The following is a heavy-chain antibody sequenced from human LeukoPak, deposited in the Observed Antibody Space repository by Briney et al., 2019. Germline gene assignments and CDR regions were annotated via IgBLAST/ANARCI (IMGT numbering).Heavy chain of an antibody. V-gene: IGHV3-23*01. CDR2: ISAGSSTI. CDR1: GFTLSNYA. Sequence: PGGSLRLSCAASGFTLSNYALSWVRQAPGKGLEWVSAISAGSSTIYYADSVKGRFTISRDNSKNTLYLQMNSLRAEDTAVYYCAKLPTYYYDSSGYQDYWGQGTLVTVSS. D-gene: IGHD3-22*01. CDR3: AKLPTYYYDSSGYQDY. J-gene: IGHJ4*02.